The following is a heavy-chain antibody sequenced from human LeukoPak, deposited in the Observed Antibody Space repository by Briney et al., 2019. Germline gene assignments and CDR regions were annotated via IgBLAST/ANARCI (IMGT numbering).Heavy chain of an antibody. CDR1: GGTFSNYA. V-gene: IGHV1-2*02. CDR3: ARDLLRFLEWLPQGGYYYMDV. Sequence: GASVKVSCKASGGTFSNYAISWVRQAPGQGLEWMGWINPNSGGTNYAQKFQGRVTMTRDTSISTAYMELSRLRSDDTAVYYCARDLLRFLEWLPQGGYYYMDVWGKGTTVTVSS. J-gene: IGHJ6*03. CDR2: INPNSGGT. D-gene: IGHD3-3*01.